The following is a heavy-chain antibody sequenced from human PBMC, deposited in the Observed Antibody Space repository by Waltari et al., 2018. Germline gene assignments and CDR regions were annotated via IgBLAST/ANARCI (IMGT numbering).Heavy chain of an antibody. V-gene: IGHV4-34*01. CDR2: IKHSGST. D-gene: IGHD5-18*01. Sequence: QVQLQQWCAALLKPSETLSLTCAVNGGCFSGSYWSWIRQPPGKGLEWIGEIKHSGSTNYNPSLKSRVTISVDTSKNQFSLKLSSVTAADTAVYYCARVQLRGYSYRRNYYYGMDVWGQGTTVTVSS. CDR1: GGCFSGSY. CDR3: ARVQLRGYSYRRNYYYGMDV. J-gene: IGHJ6*02.